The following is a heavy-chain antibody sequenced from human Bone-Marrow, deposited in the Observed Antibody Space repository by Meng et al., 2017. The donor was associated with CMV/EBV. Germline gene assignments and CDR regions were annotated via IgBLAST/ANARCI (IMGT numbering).Heavy chain of an antibody. V-gene: IGHV3-21*01. CDR1: GFPFSSYS. CDR2: IISSSSYI. CDR3: ARDKEGATGVY. D-gene: IGHD1-26*01. Sequence: GESLKISCAASGFPFSSYSMNWVRQAPGKGLEWVSSIISSSSYIYYADSVKGRFTISRDNAKNSLYLQMNSLRAEDTAVYYCARDKEGATGVYWGQGTLVTVSS. J-gene: IGHJ4*02.